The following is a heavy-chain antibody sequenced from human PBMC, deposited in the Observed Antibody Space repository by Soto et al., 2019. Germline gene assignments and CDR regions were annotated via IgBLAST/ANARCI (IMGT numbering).Heavy chain of an antibody. CDR3: ARESVVAFDAFDI. CDR1: GFTFSDYW. J-gene: IGHJ3*02. D-gene: IGHD2-15*01. CDR2: INGDESST. V-gene: IGHV3-74*01. Sequence: PGGSLRLSCAASGFTFSDYWMHWVRQGPGKGLAWVSRINGDESSTSYADSVKGRFTISRDNAKNTLYLQMNSLRDEDTAVYYCARESVVAFDAFDIWGQGTMVTVSS.